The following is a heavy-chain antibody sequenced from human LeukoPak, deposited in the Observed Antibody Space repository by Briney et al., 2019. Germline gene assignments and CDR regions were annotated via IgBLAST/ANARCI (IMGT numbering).Heavy chain of an antibody. J-gene: IGHJ4*02. CDR3: ARHGWCSGGSCYLGAFGY. D-gene: IGHD2-15*01. CDR1: GGSISSSSYY. CDR2: IYYSGST. Sequence: SETLSLTCTVSGGSISSSSYYWGWIRQPPGKGLEWIVSIYYSGSTYYSPSLKRRVPISVDTSKNQFSLKLSSVTAADTAVYYCARHGWCSGGSCYLGAFGYWGQGTLATVSS. V-gene: IGHV4-39*01.